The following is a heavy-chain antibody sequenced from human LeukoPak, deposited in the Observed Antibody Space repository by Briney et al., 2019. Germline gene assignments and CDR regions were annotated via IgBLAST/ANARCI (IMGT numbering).Heavy chain of an antibody. CDR3: ARRSALAAAGTFDY. V-gene: IGHV4-59*08. D-gene: IGHD6-13*01. CDR1: GGSISSYY. J-gene: IGHJ4*02. Sequence: PSETLSLTCTVSGGSISSYYWSWIRQPPGKGLEWIGYIYYSGSTNYNPSLKSRVTISVDTSKNQFSLKLSPVTAADTAVYYCARRSALAAAGTFDYWGQGTLVTVSS. CDR2: IYYSGST.